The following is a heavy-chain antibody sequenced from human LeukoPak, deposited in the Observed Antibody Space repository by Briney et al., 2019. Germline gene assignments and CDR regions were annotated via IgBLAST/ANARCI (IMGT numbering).Heavy chain of an antibody. CDR3: ARDTDFGSGTKAFDI. D-gene: IGHD3-10*01. V-gene: IGHV4-4*07. CDR2: IYTSGAT. CDR1: GGSISSYY. J-gene: IGHJ3*02. Sequence: SETLSLTCTVSGGSISSYYWSWIRQPAGKGLEWIGRIYTSGATNYNPSLKSRVTMSVDTSKKQISLKLSSVAAADTAVYYCARDTDFGSGTKAFDIWGQGTIVTVSS.